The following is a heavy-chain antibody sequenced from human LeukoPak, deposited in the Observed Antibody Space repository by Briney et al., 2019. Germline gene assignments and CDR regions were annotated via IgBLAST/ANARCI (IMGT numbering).Heavy chain of an antibody. Sequence: SETLSLTCTVSGDSISSYYWSWIRQPPGKGLEWIGYIYYTGITKYNPSLKSRVTMSVDTSKNQFSLKLTFVTAADTAVYYCARYCSTSGTKAFGIWGQGTMVTVSS. CDR3: ARYCSTSGTKAFGI. CDR1: GDSISSYY. J-gene: IGHJ3*02. CDR2: IYYTGIT. V-gene: IGHV4-59*01. D-gene: IGHD3-10*01.